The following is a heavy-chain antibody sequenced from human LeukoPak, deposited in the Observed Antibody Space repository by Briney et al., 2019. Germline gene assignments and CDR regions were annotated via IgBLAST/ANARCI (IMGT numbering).Heavy chain of an antibody. CDR1: RFSFRNYQ. V-gene: IGHV3-74*01. CDR3: ARDFVSGSGSLDY. D-gene: IGHD3-10*01. J-gene: IGHJ4*02. Sequence: GGSLRLSCAASRFSFRNYQMLGVRQAPGKALVWVSRVKSGGSNPIYADSVKGRFTISRDNAENMLYPQMNTLRAEDTAVYYCARDFVSGSGSLDYWGQGHLVIVTA. CDR2: VKSGGSNP.